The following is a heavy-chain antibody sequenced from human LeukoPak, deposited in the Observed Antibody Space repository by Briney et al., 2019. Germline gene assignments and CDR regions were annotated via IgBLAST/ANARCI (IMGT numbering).Heavy chain of an antibody. CDR3: ARVISSSGWSADAFDI. CDR1: GGSISSGDYY. CDR2: IYYSGST. V-gene: IGHV4-61*08. D-gene: IGHD6-19*01. J-gene: IGHJ3*02. Sequence: PSQTLSLTCTVSGGSISSGDYYWSWIRQPPGKGLEWIGYIYYSGSTNYNPSLKSRVTISVDTSKNQFSLKLSSVTAADTAVYYCARVISSSGWSADAFDIWGQGTMVTVSS.